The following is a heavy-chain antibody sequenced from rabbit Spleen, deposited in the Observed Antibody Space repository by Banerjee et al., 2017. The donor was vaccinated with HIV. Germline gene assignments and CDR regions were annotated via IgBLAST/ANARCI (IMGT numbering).Heavy chain of an antibody. Sequence: QSLEESGGDLVKPGASLTLTCTASGVSFSYSSYMCWVRQAPGKGLEWIGCIYTDSGGTYYATWAKGRFTVSKASSTTVTLQMTSLTAADTATYFCARDAGIGDDYWDLWGPGTLVTVS. D-gene: IGHD4-2*01. CDR1: GVSFSYSSY. J-gene: IGHJ4*01. CDR2: IYTDSGGT. CDR3: ARDAGIGDDYWDL. V-gene: IGHV1S40*01.